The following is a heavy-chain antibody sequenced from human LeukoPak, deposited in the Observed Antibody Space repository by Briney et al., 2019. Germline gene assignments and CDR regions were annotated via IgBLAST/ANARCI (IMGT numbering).Heavy chain of an antibody. Sequence: SETLSLTCAVYGGSFSGYYWSWIRQPPGKGLEWIGEINHSGSTNYNPSLKSRVTISVDTSKNQFSLKLSSVTAADTAVYYCARRPDRRLGYSYGLPSVRYYFDYWGQGTLVTVSS. CDR1: GGSFSGYY. CDR3: ARRPDRRLGYSYGLPSVRYYFDY. D-gene: IGHD5-18*01. V-gene: IGHV4-34*01. J-gene: IGHJ4*02. CDR2: INHSGST.